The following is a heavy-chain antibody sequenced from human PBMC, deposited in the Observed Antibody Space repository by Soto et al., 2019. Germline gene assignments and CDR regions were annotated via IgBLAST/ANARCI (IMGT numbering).Heavy chain of an antibody. J-gene: IGHJ3*02. CDR2: IIPIFGTA. Sequence: SVKVSCKASGGTFSSYAISWVRQAPGQGLEWMGGIIPIFGTANYAQKFQGRVTITADESTSTAYMELSSLRSEDTAVYYCANGRALSIAAAFDIWGQGTMVTVSS. V-gene: IGHV1-69*13. D-gene: IGHD6-25*01. CDR1: GGTFSSYA. CDR3: ANGRALSIAAAFDI.